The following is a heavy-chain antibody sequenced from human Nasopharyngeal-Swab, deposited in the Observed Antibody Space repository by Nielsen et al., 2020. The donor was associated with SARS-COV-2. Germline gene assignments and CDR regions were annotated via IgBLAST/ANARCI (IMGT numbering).Heavy chain of an antibody. CDR2: FDPEDGET. V-gene: IGHV1-24*01. D-gene: IGHD1-26*01. Sequence: ASVKVSCKVSGYTLTELSMHWVRQAPGKGLEWMGGFDPEDGETIYAQKFQGRVTMTEDTSTDTAYMELSSLRSEDTAVYYCATGPSLVGATPLWGQGTPVTVSS. CDR1: GYTLTELS. J-gene: IGHJ4*02. CDR3: ATGPSLVGATPL.